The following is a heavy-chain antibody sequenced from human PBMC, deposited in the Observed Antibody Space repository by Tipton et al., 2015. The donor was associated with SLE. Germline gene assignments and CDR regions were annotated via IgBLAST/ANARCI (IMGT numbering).Heavy chain of an antibody. CDR1: GGSISSYY. CDR2: IYYSGST. Sequence: LRLSCTVSGGSISSYYWTWIRQPPGKGLEWIGYIYYSGSTSYNPSLKSRVTMSLDTSKNQFSLKLNSVTAADTAVYYCARGPYGAAASYDYWGQGTLVTVSS. V-gene: IGHV4-59*01. D-gene: IGHD6-13*01. J-gene: IGHJ4*02. CDR3: ARGPYGAAASYDY.